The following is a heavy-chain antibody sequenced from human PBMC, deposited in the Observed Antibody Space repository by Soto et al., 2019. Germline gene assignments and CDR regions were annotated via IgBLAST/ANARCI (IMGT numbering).Heavy chain of an antibody. Sequence: QVQLQESGPGLVKPSETLSLTCTVSGGSISSYYWSWIRQPPGKGLEWIGYIYYSGSTNYNPTLTSRVTISVDTSKKQFSLKLSSVTAADTAVYYCARVHGPRTYYYYYYYMDVWGKGTTVTVSS. J-gene: IGHJ6*03. CDR2: IYYSGST. D-gene: IGHD2-8*01. CDR1: GGSISSYY. CDR3: ARVHGPRTYYYYYYYMDV. V-gene: IGHV4-59*01.